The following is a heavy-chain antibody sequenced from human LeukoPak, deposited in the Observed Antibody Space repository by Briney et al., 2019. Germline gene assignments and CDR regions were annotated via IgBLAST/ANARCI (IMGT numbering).Heavy chain of an antibody. CDR3: AKRGGYFDY. CDR2: ISSGGST. J-gene: IGHJ4*02. D-gene: IGHD2-15*01. CDR1: GFTFSSYA. Sequence: LPGGSLRLSCAASGFTFSSYAMSWVRQAPGKGLEWVSAISSGGSTYYADPVRGRFTMSRDDSKNTLDLQMNSLRAEDAAVYFCAKRGGYFDYWGQGTLVTVSS. V-gene: IGHV3-23*01.